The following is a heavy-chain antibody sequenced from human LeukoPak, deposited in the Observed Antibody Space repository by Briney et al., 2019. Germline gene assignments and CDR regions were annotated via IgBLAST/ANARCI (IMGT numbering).Heavy chain of an antibody. D-gene: IGHD2-8*01. V-gene: IGHV4-38-2*01. CDR2: IYHNGDT. Sequence: SSETLSLTCAVSGYSMTSGYYWAWIRPPPGEALEWIASIYHNGDTYYNSTLKSRLTISVDTSNNQFSLRLSSVTAADTAVYYCVRQGYCTSSNCYRWFDFWGQGTLVTVSS. CDR3: VRQGYCTSSNCYRWFDF. J-gene: IGHJ5*01. CDR1: GYSMTSGYY.